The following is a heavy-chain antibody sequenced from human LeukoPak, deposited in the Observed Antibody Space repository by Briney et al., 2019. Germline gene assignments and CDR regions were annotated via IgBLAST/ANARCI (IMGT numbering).Heavy chain of an antibody. J-gene: IGHJ4*02. CDR2: IYPGDSDT. D-gene: IGHD2-2*01. CDR1: GYSFTSNW. V-gene: IGHV5-51*01. CDR3: ARLEGNIVVVPAAMGFDY. Sequence: GESLKISCKGSGYSFTSNWIGWARQKPGKGLEWMGIIYPGDSDTGYSPSFQGQVTISADKSISTAYLQWSSLKASDTAMYYCARLEGNIVVVPAAMGFDYWGQGTLVPVSS.